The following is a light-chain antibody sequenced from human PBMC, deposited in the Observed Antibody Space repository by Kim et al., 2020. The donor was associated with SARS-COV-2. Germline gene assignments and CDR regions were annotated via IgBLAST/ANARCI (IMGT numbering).Light chain of an antibody. CDR3: QQYDTDYT. V-gene: IGKV1-33*01. J-gene: IGKJ2*01. CDR2: DAV. CDR1: DIRDK. Sequence: DIRDKLNWFQQKGGKAPTLLIYDAVNLQRGVPSRFSGSGSGTDFTFTISRLQPEDFAIYYCQQYDTDYTFGQGTRLDI.